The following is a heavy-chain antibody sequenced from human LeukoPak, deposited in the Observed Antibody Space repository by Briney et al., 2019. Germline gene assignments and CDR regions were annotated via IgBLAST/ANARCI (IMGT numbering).Heavy chain of an antibody. Sequence: SETLSLTCTVSGGXISSYYCSWIRQPAGKGLEWIGRIYTSGSTNYNPSLKSRVTMSVDTSKNQFSLKLSSVTAADTAVYYCAREGVWGSYRYWGQGTLVTVSS. D-gene: IGHD3-16*02. CDR2: IYTSGST. V-gene: IGHV4-4*07. J-gene: IGHJ4*02. CDR3: AREGVWGSYRY. CDR1: GGXISSYY.